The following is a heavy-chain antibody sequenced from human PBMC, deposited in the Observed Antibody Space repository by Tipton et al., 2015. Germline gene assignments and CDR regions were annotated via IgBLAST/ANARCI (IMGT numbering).Heavy chain of an antibody. V-gene: IGHV4-39*01. CDR2: IYYSGTT. J-gene: IGHJ4*02. CDR1: GDSISITTYY. Sequence: TLSLTCTVSGDSISITTYYWGWIRQPPGKGLEWIGSIYYSGTTYYNPSLQSRVTISVDTSKNQFSLKLSSVTAADTAVYFCARHPTVWIQLDWGQGTLVTVSS. CDR3: ARHPTVWIQLD. D-gene: IGHD5-18*01.